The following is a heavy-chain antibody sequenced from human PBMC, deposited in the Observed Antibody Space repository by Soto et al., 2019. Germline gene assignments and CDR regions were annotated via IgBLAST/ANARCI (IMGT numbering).Heavy chain of an antibody. Sequence: ASVKVSCKVSGYTLTELSMHWVRQAPGKGLEWMGWISAYNGNTNYAQKLQGRVTMTTDTSTSTAYMELRSLRSDDTAVYYCARDHCSGGSCSLYYYYGMDVWGQGTTVTVSS. CDR1: GYTLTELS. CDR3: ARDHCSGGSCSLYYYYGMDV. CDR2: ISAYNGNT. V-gene: IGHV1-18*01. J-gene: IGHJ6*02. D-gene: IGHD2-15*01.